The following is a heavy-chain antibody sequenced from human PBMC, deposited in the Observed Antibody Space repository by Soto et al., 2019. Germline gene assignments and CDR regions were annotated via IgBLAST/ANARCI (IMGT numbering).Heavy chain of an antibody. CDR3: ARVRHYGGNSGEFDY. Sequence: QVQLVQSGAEVKKPGSSVKVSCKASGGTFSSYTISWVRQAPGQGLEWMGRIIPILGIANYAQKFQGRVTITADKSTSTADMELSSLRSEDTAVYYGARVRHYGGNSGEFDYWGQGTLVTVYS. CDR2: IIPILGIA. J-gene: IGHJ4*02. D-gene: IGHD4-17*01. V-gene: IGHV1-69*02. CDR1: GGTFSSYT.